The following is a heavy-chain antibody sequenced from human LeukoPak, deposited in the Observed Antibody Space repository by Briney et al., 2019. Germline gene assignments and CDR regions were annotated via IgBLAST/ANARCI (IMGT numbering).Heavy chain of an antibody. J-gene: IGHJ3*02. Sequence: GGSLRLSCAASGFRFSDYGMHWVRQAPGKGLEWVTFVRYDGSNNHSADSVKGRFTISRDNSRNTLYLQMNSLRPEDTAVYYCAKDLGYNWNFDALDIWGQGTMVTVSS. V-gene: IGHV3-30*02. CDR2: VRYDGSNN. D-gene: IGHD1-1*01. CDR1: GFRFSDYG. CDR3: AKDLGYNWNFDALDI.